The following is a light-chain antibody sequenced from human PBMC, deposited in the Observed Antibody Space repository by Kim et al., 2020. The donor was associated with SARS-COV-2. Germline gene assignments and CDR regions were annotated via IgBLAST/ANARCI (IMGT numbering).Light chain of an antibody. CDR3: QQYNNWLGT. J-gene: IGKJ1*01. Sequence: VSPGASATLSCRASQSVSSNLAWYQQNPGQAPRLLIYGASTRATGIPARFSGSGSGTEFTLTISSLQSEDFAVYYCQQYNNWLGTFGQGTKVDIK. CDR2: GAS. CDR1: QSVSSN. V-gene: IGKV3-15*01.